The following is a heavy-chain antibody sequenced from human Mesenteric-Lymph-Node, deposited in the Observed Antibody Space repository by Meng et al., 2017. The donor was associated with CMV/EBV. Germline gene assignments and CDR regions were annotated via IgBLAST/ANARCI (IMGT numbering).Heavy chain of an antibody. Sequence: GGSLRLSCAASGFTFSSYGMHWVRQAPGKGLEWVANIKQDGSEKYYVDSVKGRFTISRDNAKNSLYLQMNSLRAEDTAVYYCARDSDYDFWSGCYFDYWGQGTLVTVSS. D-gene: IGHD3-3*01. V-gene: IGHV3-7*01. CDR2: IKQDGSEK. J-gene: IGHJ4*02. CDR3: ARDSDYDFWSGCYFDY. CDR1: GFTFSSYG.